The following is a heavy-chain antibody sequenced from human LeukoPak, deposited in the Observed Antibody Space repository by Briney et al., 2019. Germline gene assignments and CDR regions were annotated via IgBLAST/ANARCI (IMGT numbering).Heavy chain of an antibody. J-gene: IGHJ4*02. Sequence: SETLSLTCAVYRGSFSGYYWNWIRQPPGRGLEWIGEINHSGSTNYNPSLKSRVTISVDTSKNQFSLKLSSVTAADTAVYYCAREGLYGDYVWSLDYWGQGTLVTVSS. CDR2: INHSGST. V-gene: IGHV4-34*01. D-gene: IGHD4-17*01. CDR1: RGSFSGYY. CDR3: AREGLYGDYVWSLDY.